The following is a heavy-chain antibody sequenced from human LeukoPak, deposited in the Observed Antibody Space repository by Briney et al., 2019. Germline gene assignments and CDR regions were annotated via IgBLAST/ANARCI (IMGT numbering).Heavy chain of an antibody. J-gene: IGHJ4*02. V-gene: IGHV3-53*01. Sequence: GGSLRLSCAASGFTVSSHYMSWVRQAPGKGLEWVSVTDSGGSTSYADSVKGRFTISRDTSKNTLYLQMDGLRAEDTAVYYCARLGDYSNKDWGQGTLVTVSS. CDR1: GFTVSSHY. D-gene: IGHD4-11*01. CDR2: TDSGGST. CDR3: ARLGDYSNKD.